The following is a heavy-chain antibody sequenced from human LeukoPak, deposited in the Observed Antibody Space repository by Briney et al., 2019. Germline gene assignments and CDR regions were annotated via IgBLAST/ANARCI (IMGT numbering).Heavy chain of an antibody. CDR3: AREHYSGGYYFDY. D-gene: IGHD1-26*01. CDR2: ISSSSSTI. J-gene: IGHJ4*02. V-gene: IGHV3-48*01. Sequence: PGGSLRLSCAASGFTFSSYSMNWVRQAPGKGLEWVSYISSSSSTIYYADFVKGRFTISRDNAKNSLYLQMNSLRAEDTAVYYCAREHYSGGYYFDYWGQGTLVTVSS. CDR1: GFTFSSYS.